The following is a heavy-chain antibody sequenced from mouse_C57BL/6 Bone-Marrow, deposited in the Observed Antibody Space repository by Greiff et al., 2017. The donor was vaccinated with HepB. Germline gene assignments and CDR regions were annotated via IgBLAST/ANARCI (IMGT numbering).Heavy chain of an antibody. J-gene: IGHJ2*01. CDR1: GYTFTSYW. V-gene: IGHV1-55*01. Sequence: QVQLQQSGAELVKPGASVKMSCKASGYTFTSYWITWVKQRPGQGLEWIGDIYPGSGSPNDNEKFKSKATLTVDTSSSTAYMQLSSLTSEASAVYYCARHGSIFDYWGQGTTLTVTS. CDR2: IYPGSGSP. CDR3: ARHGSIFDY. D-gene: IGHD1-1*01.